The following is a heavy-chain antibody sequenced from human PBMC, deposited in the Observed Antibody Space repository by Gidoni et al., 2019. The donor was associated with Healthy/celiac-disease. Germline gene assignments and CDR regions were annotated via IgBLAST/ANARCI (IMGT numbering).Heavy chain of an antibody. CDR3: ARDQDYDILTMGGRFDY. CDR2: ISYDGSNK. Sequence: QPGRSLRLSCAASGFTFSSYAMHWVRQAPGKGLEWVAVISYDGSNKYYADSVKGRFTISRDNSKNTLYLQMNSLRAEDTAVYYCARDQDYDILTMGGRFDYWGQGTLVTVSS. D-gene: IGHD3-9*01. V-gene: IGHV3-30-3*01. CDR1: GFTFSSYA. J-gene: IGHJ4*02.